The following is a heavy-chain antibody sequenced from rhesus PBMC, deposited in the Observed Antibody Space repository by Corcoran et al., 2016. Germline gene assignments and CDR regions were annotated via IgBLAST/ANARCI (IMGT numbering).Heavy chain of an antibody. Sequence: QVQLQESGPGLVKPSETLSLTCAVSGGSISSSNWWSWIRQSRGKGLEWIGSIYGGSGSTSYNPSIKSRVTISTDTSKNQFSLKLSSVTAADTAMYYCARRVIAAASFDYWGQGVLVTVSS. CDR2: IYGGSGST. V-gene: IGHV4-93*01. CDR1: GGSISSSNW. D-gene: IGHD6-13*01. CDR3: ARRVIAAASFDY. J-gene: IGHJ4*01.